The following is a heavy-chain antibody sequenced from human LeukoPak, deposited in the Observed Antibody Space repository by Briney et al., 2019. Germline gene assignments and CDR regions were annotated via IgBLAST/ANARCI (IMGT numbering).Heavy chain of an antibody. CDR2: IGTAGDP. V-gene: IGHV3-13*05. Sequence: NPGGSLRLSCAASGFTFSSYDMHWVRQATGKGLEWVSAIGTAGDPYYPGSVKGRFTISRENAKNSLYLQMNSLRAGDTAVYYCARGRDHSSSWYSVGMDVWGKGTTVTVSS. D-gene: IGHD6-13*01. CDR1: GFTFSSYD. CDR3: ARGRDHSSSWYSVGMDV. J-gene: IGHJ6*04.